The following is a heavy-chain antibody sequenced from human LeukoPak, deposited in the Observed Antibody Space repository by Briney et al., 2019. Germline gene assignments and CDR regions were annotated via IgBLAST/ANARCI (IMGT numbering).Heavy chain of an antibody. V-gene: IGHV3-7*03. Sequence: QSGGSLRLSCEASGFIFTTYWMSWVRQAPGKGLELVANIKQDRSEKYYVDSVKGRFTISRDNAKNSLYLQMNSLRAEDTAVYYCARGGSYLSAFDIWGQGTMVTVSS. CDR1: GFIFTTYW. CDR3: ARGGSYLSAFDI. J-gene: IGHJ3*02. CDR2: IKQDRSEK. D-gene: IGHD1-26*01.